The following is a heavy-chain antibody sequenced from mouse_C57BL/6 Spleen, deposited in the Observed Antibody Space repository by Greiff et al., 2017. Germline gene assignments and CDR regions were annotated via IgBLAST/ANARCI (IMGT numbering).Heavy chain of an antibody. V-gene: IGHV5-9-1*02. CDR1: GFTFSSYA. CDR2: ISSGGDYI. CDR3: TRDRVAPVYAMDY. D-gene: IGHD1-1*01. J-gene: IGHJ4*01. Sequence: EVKLVESGEGLVKPGGSLKLSCAASGFTFSSYAMSWVRQTPEKRLEWVAYISSGGDYIYYADTVKGRFTISRDNARNTLYLQMSSLKSEDTAMYYCTRDRVAPVYAMDYWGQGTSVTVSS.